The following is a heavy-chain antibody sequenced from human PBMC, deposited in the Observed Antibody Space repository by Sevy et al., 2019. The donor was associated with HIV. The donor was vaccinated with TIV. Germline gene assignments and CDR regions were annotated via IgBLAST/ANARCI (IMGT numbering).Heavy chain of an antibody. CDR2: ISGSGGST. CDR3: AKEYYYDSSGSVGAFDI. CDR1: GFTFSSYA. J-gene: IGHJ3*02. Sequence: GGSLRLSCAASGFTFSSYAMSWVRQAPGKGLEWVSAISGSGGSTYYADSVKGRVTISRDHSKNTLYLQMNSLRAEDTAVYYCAKEYYYDSSGSVGAFDIWGQGTTVTVSS. V-gene: IGHV3-23*01. D-gene: IGHD3-22*01.